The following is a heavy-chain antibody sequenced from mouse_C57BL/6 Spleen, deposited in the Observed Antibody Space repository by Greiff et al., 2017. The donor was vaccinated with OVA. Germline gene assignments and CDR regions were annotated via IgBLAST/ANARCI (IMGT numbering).Heavy chain of an antibody. D-gene: IGHD2-1*01. Sequence: QVQLQQSGAELARPGASVKLSCKASGYTFTSYGISWVKQRTGQGLEWIGEIYPRSGNTYYNEKFKGKATLTADKSSSTAYMELRSLTSEDSAVYFGAREDYGNYSYAMDYWGQGTSVTVSS. J-gene: IGHJ4*01. CDR3: AREDYGNYSYAMDY. CDR1: GYTFTSYG. V-gene: IGHV1-81*01. CDR2: IYPRSGNT.